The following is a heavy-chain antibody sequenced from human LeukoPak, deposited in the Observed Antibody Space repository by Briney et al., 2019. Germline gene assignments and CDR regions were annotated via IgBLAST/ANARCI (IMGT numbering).Heavy chain of an antibody. CDR1: GGSISSYY. CDR3: ARTAYSSSWLVFDY. Sequence: SETLSLTWTVSGGSISSYYWSWIRQPPGKGLEWIGYIYYSGSTNYNPSLKSRVTISVDTSKNQFSLKLSSVTAADTAVYYCARTAYSSSWLVFDYWGQGTLVTVSS. J-gene: IGHJ4*02. D-gene: IGHD6-13*01. CDR2: IYYSGST. V-gene: IGHV4-59*01.